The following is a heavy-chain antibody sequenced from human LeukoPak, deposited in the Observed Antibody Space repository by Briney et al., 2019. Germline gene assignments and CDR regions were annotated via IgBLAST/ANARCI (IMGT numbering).Heavy chain of an antibody. CDR2: IYPNSGDT. CDR3: ARGSVTGGWYLNLGY. V-gene: IGHV1-2*02. J-gene: IGHJ4*02. D-gene: IGHD6-19*01. Sequence: GASVKLSFNASGYTFSGYYMHWVRQAPGPGLERMGWIYPNSGDTNYAQNFQGRVTMTRDTSISTVYMELTRLTSDDTAVYYCARGSVTGGWYLNLGYWGQGTLVTVSS. CDR1: GYTFSGYY.